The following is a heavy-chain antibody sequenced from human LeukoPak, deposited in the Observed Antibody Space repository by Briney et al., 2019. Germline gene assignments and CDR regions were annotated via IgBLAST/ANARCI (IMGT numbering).Heavy chain of an antibody. D-gene: IGHD3-3*01. J-gene: IGHJ6*02. CDR2: VNPNSGGT. CDR1: GYPFTAYY. V-gene: IGHV1-2*02. CDR3: ARAPTNYDFWSGYAYYYGMDV. Sequence: ASLKLCCTASGYPFTAYYMHWGRHGPGQGLEWIGRVNPNSGGTNSAQKFQGRVTMTRDTSISTAYMELSRLRSDDTAMYYCARAPTNYDFWSGYAYYYGMDVWGQGTTVTVSS.